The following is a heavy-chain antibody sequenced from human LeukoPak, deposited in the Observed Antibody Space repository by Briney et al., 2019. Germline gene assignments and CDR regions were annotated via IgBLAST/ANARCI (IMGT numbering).Heavy chain of an antibody. V-gene: IGHV3-7*01. J-gene: IGHJ4*02. Sequence: GGSLRLSCAASGFTFGSYWMSWVRQAPGKGLEWVANIKHDGGEKYYVDSVKGRFTISRDNSKNTLYLQMNSLRAEDTAVYYCAKGRIVATILSFDYWGQGTLVTVSS. CDR1: GFTFGSYW. D-gene: IGHD5-12*01. CDR2: IKHDGGEK. CDR3: AKGRIVATILSFDY.